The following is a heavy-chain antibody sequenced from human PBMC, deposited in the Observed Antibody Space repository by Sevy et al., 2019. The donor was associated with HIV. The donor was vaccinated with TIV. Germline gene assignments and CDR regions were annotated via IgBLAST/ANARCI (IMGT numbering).Heavy chain of an antibody. D-gene: IGHD6-13*01. J-gene: IGHJ6*02. Sequence: GGSLRLSCAASGFTFSSYEMNWVRQAPGKGLEWVSYISSSGSTIYYADSVKGRFTISRDNAKNSLYLQMNSLRAEDTAVYYCARDHSSSWRDYYYYGMDVWGQGTTVTVSS. CDR2: ISSSGSTI. CDR1: GFTFSSYE. CDR3: ARDHSSSWRDYYYYGMDV. V-gene: IGHV3-48*03.